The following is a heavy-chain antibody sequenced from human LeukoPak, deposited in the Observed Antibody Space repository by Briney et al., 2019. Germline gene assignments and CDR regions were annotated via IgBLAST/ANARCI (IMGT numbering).Heavy chain of an antibody. J-gene: IGHJ6*03. CDR2: INHGGST. D-gene: IGHD3-10*01. Sequence: SETLSLTCAVYGGSFSNYYWSWIRQPPGKGLEWIGEINHGGSTNYNPSLKSRVTISVDASKNQFSLKLSSVTAADTAVYYCARVPRRWVFGRIGGARKDHYYYYMDVWGKGTTVTVSS. V-gene: IGHV4-34*01. CDR3: ARVPRRWVFGRIGGARKDHYYYYMDV. CDR1: GGSFSNYY.